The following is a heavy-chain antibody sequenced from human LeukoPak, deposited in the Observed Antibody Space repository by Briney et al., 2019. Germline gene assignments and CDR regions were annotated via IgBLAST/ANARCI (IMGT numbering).Heavy chain of an antibody. CDR3: ARDLGQQQLVPEVFDY. D-gene: IGHD6-13*01. CDR2: IYYSGST. Sequence: SETPSLTCTVSGGSISSSSYYWGWLRQPPGKGLEWIGSIYYSGSTYYNPSLKSRVTISVDTSKNQFSLKLSSVTAADTAVYYCARDLGQQQLVPEVFDYWGQGTLVTVSS. V-gene: IGHV4-39*07. CDR1: GGSISSSSYY. J-gene: IGHJ4*02.